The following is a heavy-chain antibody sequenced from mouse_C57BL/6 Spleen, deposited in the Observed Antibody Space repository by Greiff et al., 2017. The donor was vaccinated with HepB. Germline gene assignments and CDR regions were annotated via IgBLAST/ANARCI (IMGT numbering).Heavy chain of an antibody. CDR1: GYTFTSYW. D-gene: IGHD2-2*01. Sequence: QVQLQQPGAELVRPGSSVKLSCKASGYTFTSYWMHWVKQRPIQGLEWIGNIDPSDSETHYNQKFKDKATLTVDKSSSTAYMQLSSLTSEDSAVYYCARRMVTTEGYFDYWGQGTTLTVSS. CDR2: IDPSDSET. J-gene: IGHJ2*01. CDR3: ARRMVTTEGYFDY. V-gene: IGHV1-52*01.